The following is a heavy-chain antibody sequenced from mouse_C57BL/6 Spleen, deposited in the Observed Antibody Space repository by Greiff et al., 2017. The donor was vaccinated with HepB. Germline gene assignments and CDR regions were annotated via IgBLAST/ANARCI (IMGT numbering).Heavy chain of an antibody. CDR2: IYPGDGDT. V-gene: IGHV1-80*01. J-gene: IGHJ4*01. CDR3: ARSGAHYYGSSPRAMDY. CDR1: GYAFSSYW. D-gene: IGHD1-1*01. Sequence: VQLQQSGAELVKPGASVKISCKASGYAFSSYWMNWVKQRPGKGLEWIGQIYPGDGDTNYNGKFKGKATLTADKSSSTAYMQLSSLTSEDSAVYFCARSGAHYYGSSPRAMDYWGQGTSVTVSS.